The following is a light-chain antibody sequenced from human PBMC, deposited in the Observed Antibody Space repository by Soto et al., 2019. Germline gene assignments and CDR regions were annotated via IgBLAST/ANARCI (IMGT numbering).Light chain of an antibody. CDR2: KAS. CDR1: QNINTW. CDR3: QQYNSYWT. Sequence: DIQMTQSPSTLSASLGDRVTITCRASQNINTWLAWYQQKPGKAPNLLIYKASTLESGVPSRFNGSGSGTEFTLTISSLQPADFAAYYCQQYNSYWTFGPGTKVDIK. V-gene: IGKV1-5*03. J-gene: IGKJ1*01.